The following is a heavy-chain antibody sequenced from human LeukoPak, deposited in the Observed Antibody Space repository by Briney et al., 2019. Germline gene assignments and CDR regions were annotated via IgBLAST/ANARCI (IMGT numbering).Heavy chain of an antibody. J-gene: IGHJ4*02. CDR2: FRNKVNRQTT. CDR1: GFLFSDHY. Sequence: GGALSLPCEAPGFLFSDHYFDWARQAPGKGLEWLGRFRNKVNRQTTQYPAPVKGRFTNSADDSHNSLHLLMNSLKSEDTAVYYCARRYGGFDLWGLGTLVTVSS. CDR3: ARRYGGFDL. V-gene: IGHV3-72*01. D-gene: IGHD3-16*01.